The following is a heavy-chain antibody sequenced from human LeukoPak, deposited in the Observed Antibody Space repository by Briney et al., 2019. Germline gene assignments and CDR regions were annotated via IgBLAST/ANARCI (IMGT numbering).Heavy chain of an antibody. D-gene: IGHD6-19*01. CDR3: ARLAGYSSGWYRFDY. CDR2: IIPIFGTA. V-gene: IGHV1-69*13. CDR1: GGTFSSYA. Sequence: SVKVSCTASGGTFSSYAISWVRQAPGQGLEWMGGIIPIFGTANYAQKFQGRVTITADESTSTAYMELSSLRSEDTAVYYCARLAGYSSGWYRFDYWGQGTLVTVSS. J-gene: IGHJ4*02.